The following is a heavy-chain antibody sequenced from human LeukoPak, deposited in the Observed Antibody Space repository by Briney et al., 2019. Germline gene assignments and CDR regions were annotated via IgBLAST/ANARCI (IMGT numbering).Heavy chain of an antibody. Sequence: PSQTLSLTCAISGDSVSANSVAWNWIRQSPSRGLEWLGRTYYRSKWYNDYAESVTGRITITPDTSKNQFALQLISVTPDDTAVYYCARDHDYGDYGTYEDYWGQGTLVTVSS. V-gene: IGHV6-1*01. CDR2: TYYRSKWYN. CDR3: ARDHDYGDYGTYEDY. J-gene: IGHJ4*02. D-gene: IGHD4-17*01. CDR1: GDSVSANSVA.